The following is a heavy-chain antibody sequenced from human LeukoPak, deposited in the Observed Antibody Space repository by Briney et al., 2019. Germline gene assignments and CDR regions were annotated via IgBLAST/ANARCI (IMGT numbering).Heavy chain of an antibody. Sequence: ETGRSLRLSCAASGFTFDDYAMHWVRQAPGKGLEWVSGISWNSGSIGYADSVKGRFTISRDNAKNSLYLQMNSLRAEDMALYYCAKAYYYGSGSYYNGDYYFDYWGQGTLVTVSS. D-gene: IGHD3-10*01. CDR2: ISWNSGSI. CDR3: AKAYYYGSGSYYNGDYYFDY. CDR1: GFTFDDYA. J-gene: IGHJ4*02. V-gene: IGHV3-9*03.